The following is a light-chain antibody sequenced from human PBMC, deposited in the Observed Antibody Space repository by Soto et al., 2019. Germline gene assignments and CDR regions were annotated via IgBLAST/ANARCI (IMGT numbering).Light chain of an antibody. CDR3: SSYAGNYIYV. CDR1: SSYIGPYDH. CDR2: AVS. V-gene: IGLV2-11*01. Sequence: QSALTHPRSVSWSPGQSVTISCTRTSSYIGPYDHVAWYQQHPGKAPKLIIFAVSKRPSGVPDRFSGSKSGNTASLTISGLQAEDEADYYCSSYAGNYIYVFATGTKVTVL. J-gene: IGLJ1*01.